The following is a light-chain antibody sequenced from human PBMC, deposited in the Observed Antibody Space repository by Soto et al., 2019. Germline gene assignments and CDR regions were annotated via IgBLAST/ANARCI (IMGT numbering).Light chain of an antibody. CDR1: QSVRSW. V-gene: IGKV1-5*01. CDR2: DAS. Sequence: DIQMTQSPSTLSASVGDRVTITCRASQSVRSWLAWYQQKPGRAPKFLIHDASSLESGVPSGFSGSGSGTEFTLTISNLQPDDFATYYCQQYDNYPLTFGGGTKVDIK. CDR3: QQYDNYPLT. J-gene: IGKJ4*01.